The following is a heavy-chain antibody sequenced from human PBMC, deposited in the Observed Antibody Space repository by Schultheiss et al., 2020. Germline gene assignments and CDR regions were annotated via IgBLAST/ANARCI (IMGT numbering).Heavy chain of an antibody. CDR2: INHSGST. CDR3: ARVVLLMAYYYNGMDV. J-gene: IGHJ6*02. Sequence: SQTLSLTCTVSGGSISSSSYYWGWIRQPPGKGLEWIGEINHSGSTNYNPSLKSRVTISVDTSKNQFSLKLSSVTAADTAVYYCARVVLLMAYYYNGMDVWGQGTTVNVSS. D-gene: IGHD2-8*01. V-gene: IGHV4-39*07. CDR1: GGSISSSSYY.